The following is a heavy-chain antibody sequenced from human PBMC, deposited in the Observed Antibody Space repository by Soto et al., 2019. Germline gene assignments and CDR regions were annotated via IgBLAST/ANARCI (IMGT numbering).Heavy chain of an antibody. D-gene: IGHD4-17*01. CDR1: GYTFTSYG. J-gene: IGHJ3*01. Sequence: QVQLVQSGAEVKNPGASVKVSCKASGYTFTSYGVSWVRQAPGQGLEWLGWISTYNGNANYGQKFQDRVTLTADISTSTAYMDLGSLRSDDTAVYYCARDLRSKYGDFDSFHVWGQGTMITVSS. V-gene: IGHV1-18*01. CDR3: ARDLRSKYGDFDSFHV. CDR2: ISTYNGNA.